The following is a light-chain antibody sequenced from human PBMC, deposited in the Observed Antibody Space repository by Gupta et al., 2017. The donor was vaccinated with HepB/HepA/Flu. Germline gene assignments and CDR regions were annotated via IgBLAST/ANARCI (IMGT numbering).Light chain of an antibody. CDR2: GTS. Sequence: EIVLTQSPGTLSLSPGERATLSCRASQSITSNYLAWYQQKPGQAPRLLIYGTSSRAADIPDRFSGSGSGTDFTLTISRLDPEDFAVYYCQQDDNTPFTFGRGTKVDIK. J-gene: IGKJ3*01. CDR3: QQDDNTPFT. V-gene: IGKV3-20*01. CDR1: QSITSNY.